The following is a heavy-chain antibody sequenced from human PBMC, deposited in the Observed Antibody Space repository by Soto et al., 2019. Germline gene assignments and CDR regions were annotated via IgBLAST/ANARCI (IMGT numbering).Heavy chain of an antibody. J-gene: IGHJ5*02. CDR1: GGCIRSYY. D-gene: IGHD6-13*01. V-gene: IGHV4-4*07. CDR2: IYTSGST. CDR3: ASNLEQQLDHWFDP. Sequence: SDAVSVTWAVWGGCIRSYYWWWVRQPAGKGLEWIGRIYTSGSTNYNPSLKSRVTMSVDTSKNQFSLKLSSVTAADTAVYYCASNLEQQLDHWFDPWGQGTLVTVS.